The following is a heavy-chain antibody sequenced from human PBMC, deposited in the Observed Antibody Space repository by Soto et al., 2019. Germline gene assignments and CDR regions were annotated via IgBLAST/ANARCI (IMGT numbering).Heavy chain of an antibody. CDR1: GFTFSSYW. D-gene: IGHD2-15*01. J-gene: IGHJ6*03. CDR2: IKQDGSQN. CDR3: SRLGVIVVAETYYYYMDV. Sequence: EVQLVEAGGGLVQPGGSLRLSCAASGFTFSSYWMCWVRQVPGKGLEWVANIKQDGSQNYSVDSVKGRFTISRDNGTHSLYLQMNGLRAEDTAVYYCSRLGVIVVAETYYYYMDVWGKGTTVTVSS. V-gene: IGHV3-7*01.